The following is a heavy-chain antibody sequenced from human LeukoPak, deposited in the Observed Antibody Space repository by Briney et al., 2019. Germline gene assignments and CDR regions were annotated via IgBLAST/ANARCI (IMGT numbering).Heavy chain of an antibody. CDR2: IFYSGNT. Sequence: SETLSLTCTISGVSISSSGYYWAWIRQPPGKGLEWIGTIFYSGNTDYNPSLKSRVTISVDTSKNQFSLKLSSVTAADTAVYYCARSKLKDAFDIWGQGTMVTVSS. V-gene: IGHV4-39*07. CDR3: ARSKLKDAFDI. D-gene: IGHD3-10*01. CDR1: GVSISSSGYY. J-gene: IGHJ3*02.